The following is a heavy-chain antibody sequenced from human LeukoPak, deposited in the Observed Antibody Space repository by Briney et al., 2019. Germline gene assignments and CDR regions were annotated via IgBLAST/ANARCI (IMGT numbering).Heavy chain of an antibody. Sequence: PGGSLRLSCAASGFTLTNYAMSWVRQAQGKGLEWVSAISGSGGSTYYADSVKGRFTISRDNSKNTLYLQMNSLRAEDTAVYYCAKGYCSSTSCHFDYWGQGTLVTVSS. V-gene: IGHV3-23*01. CDR1: GFTLTNYA. CDR3: AKGYCSSTSCHFDY. CDR2: ISGSGGST. J-gene: IGHJ4*02. D-gene: IGHD2-2*01.